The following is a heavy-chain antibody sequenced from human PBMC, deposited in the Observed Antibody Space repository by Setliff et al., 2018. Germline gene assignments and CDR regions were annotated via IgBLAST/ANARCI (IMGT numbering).Heavy chain of an antibody. CDR3: ARGRIQLWKYYFDY. D-gene: IGHD5-18*01. CDR1: GYTFTNYA. CDR2: INTGNANT. Sequence: ASVKVSCKASGYTFTNYAIHWVRQAPGQRPEWMGWINTGNANTKYSQKFQGRVTMTRNTSISTAYMELSSLRSEDTAVYYCARGRIQLWKYYFDYWGQGTLVTVSS. J-gene: IGHJ4*02. V-gene: IGHV1-3*04.